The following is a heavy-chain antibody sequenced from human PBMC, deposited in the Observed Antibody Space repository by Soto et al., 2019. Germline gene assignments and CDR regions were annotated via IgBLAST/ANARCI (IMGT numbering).Heavy chain of an antibody. J-gene: IGHJ6*02. CDR2: IYYSGST. V-gene: IGHV4-31*03. D-gene: IGHD5-18*01. CDR3: ARARIQLWLREEYYYYGMDV. Sequence: PSETLSLTCTVSGGSTSSGGYYWTWIRQHPGKGLEWIGYIYYSGSTHYNPSLKSRVTISVDTSKNQFSLRLNSVAAADTAVYYCARARIQLWLREEYYYYGMDVWGQGTTVTVSS. CDR1: GGSTSSGGYY.